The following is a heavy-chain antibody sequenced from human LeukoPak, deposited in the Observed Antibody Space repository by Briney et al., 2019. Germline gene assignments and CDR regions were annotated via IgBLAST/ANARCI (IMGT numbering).Heavy chain of an antibody. Sequence: GGSLRLSCAASGFTFSSYWMSWVRQAPGKGLEWVANIKQDGSEKYYVDSVKGRFTISRDNAKNSLYLQMNSLRAEDTAVYCCARSFHGDPFDYWGQGTLVTVSS. CDR2: IKQDGSEK. CDR1: GFTFSSYW. CDR3: ARSFHGDPFDY. V-gene: IGHV3-7*03. J-gene: IGHJ4*02. D-gene: IGHD4-17*01.